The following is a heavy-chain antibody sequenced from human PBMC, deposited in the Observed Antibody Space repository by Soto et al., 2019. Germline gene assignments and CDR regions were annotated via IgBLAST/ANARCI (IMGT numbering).Heavy chain of an antibody. J-gene: IGHJ6*02. V-gene: IGHV1-8*01. Sequence: QVQLVQSGAEVKKPGASVKVSCKASGYTFTSYDINWVRQATGPGLEWMGWMNPNSGNTGYAQKFQGRVTMTRNTSISTAYMELSRLRYEDTAVYYCASTPTLREPLFGVWYYYYGMEVWGQGTPVTVA. CDR3: ASTPTLREPLFGVWYYYYGMEV. D-gene: IGHD3-16*01. CDR1: GYTFTSYD. CDR2: MNPNSGNT.